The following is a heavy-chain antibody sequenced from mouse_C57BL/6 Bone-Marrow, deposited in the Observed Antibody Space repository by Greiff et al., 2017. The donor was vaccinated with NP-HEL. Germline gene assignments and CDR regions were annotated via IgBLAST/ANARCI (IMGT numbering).Heavy chain of an antibody. CDR3: ARRPRWLLLYFDV. D-gene: IGHD2-3*01. CDR2: IYPGDGDT. V-gene: IGHV1-80*01. Sequence: VKLMESGAELVKPGASVKISCKASGYAFSSYWMNWVKQRPGKGLEWIGQIYPGDGDTNYNGKFKGKATLTADKSSSTAYMQLSSLTSEDSAVYFCARRPRWLLLYFDVWGTGTTVTVSS. CDR1: GYAFSSYW. J-gene: IGHJ1*03.